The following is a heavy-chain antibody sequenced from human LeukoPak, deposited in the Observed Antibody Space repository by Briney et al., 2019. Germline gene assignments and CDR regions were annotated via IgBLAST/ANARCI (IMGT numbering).Heavy chain of an antibody. D-gene: IGHD2/OR15-2a*01. CDR3: ASLRIYRIYYYYGMDV. CDR1: GGSFSGYY. J-gene: IGHJ6*02. Sequence: PSETLSLTCAVYGGSFSGYYWSWLRQPPGKGLEWIGEINHSGSTNYNPSLKSRVTISVDTSKNQFCLKLSSVTAADTAVYYCASLRIYRIYYYYGMDVWGQGTTVTVSS. V-gene: IGHV4-34*01. CDR2: INHSGST.